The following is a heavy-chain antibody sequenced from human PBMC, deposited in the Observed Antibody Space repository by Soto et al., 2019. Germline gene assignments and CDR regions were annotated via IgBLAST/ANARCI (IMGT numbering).Heavy chain of an antibody. CDR3: GRGRLKSSWLGYYYYHGMDV. Sequence: SQTLSLTCAISGDSVSSNSAAWNWIRQSPSRGLEWLGRTYYRSKWYNDYAVSVKSRITINPDTSKNQFSLQLNSVTPEDTAVYYCGRGRLKSSWLGYYYYHGMDVWGQGTTVTVSS. D-gene: IGHD6-13*01. J-gene: IGHJ6*02. CDR2: TYYRSKWYN. V-gene: IGHV6-1*01. CDR1: GDSVSSNSAA.